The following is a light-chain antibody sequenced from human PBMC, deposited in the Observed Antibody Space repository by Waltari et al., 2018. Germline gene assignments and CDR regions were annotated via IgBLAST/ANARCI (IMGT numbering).Light chain of an antibody. V-gene: IGLV2-11*01. CDR2: DVS. CDR1: SSDVGGYNY. Sequence: QSALTQPRSVSGSPGQSVTISCTGTSSDVGGYNYVSWYQQHPGKPPKLMIYDVSKRPSGVPDRFSGSKSGNTASLTISGLQAEDEADYYCCSYGGTYSWVFGGGTKLTVL. CDR3: CSYGGTYSWV. J-gene: IGLJ3*02.